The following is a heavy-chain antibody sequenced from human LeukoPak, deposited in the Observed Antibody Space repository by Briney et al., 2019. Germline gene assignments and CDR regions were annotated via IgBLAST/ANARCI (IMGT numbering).Heavy chain of an antibody. Sequence: GGSLRLSCVASGFTFSSYRMHWVRQDPRKGLVWVSRINGDGRNINYADSVRGRFTISRDNARNTLYLQMNTLRVEDTAVYYCTRDLMDYDVSTGLHHYYMDVWGQGTTVTVSS. J-gene: IGHJ6*02. D-gene: IGHD3-9*01. V-gene: IGHV3-74*01. CDR2: INGDGRNI. CDR1: GFTFSSYR. CDR3: TRDLMDYDVSTGLHHYYMDV.